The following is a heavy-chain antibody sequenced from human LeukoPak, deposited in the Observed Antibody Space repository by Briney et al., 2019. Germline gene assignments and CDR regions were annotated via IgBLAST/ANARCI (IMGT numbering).Heavy chain of an antibody. CDR1: GYTFTRYG. D-gene: IGHD3-10*01. Sequence: ASVKVSCKASGYTFTRYGISWVRQAPGQGLEWMGWISGYNGNTNYAEKLHGRVTMTTDTSTSTVYMELRSLRSDDTAVYYCARDSLYYGSGSYLGFDPWGQGTLVTVSS. CDR2: ISGYNGNT. J-gene: IGHJ5*02. CDR3: ARDSLYYGSGSYLGFDP. V-gene: IGHV1-18*01.